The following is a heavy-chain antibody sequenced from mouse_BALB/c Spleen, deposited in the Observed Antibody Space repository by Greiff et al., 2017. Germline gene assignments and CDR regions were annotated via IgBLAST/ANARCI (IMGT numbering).Heavy chain of an antibody. D-gene: IGHD1-1*01. CDR2: INPYYGST. V-gene: IGHV1-39*01. Sequence: VQLQQTGPELVKPGASVKISCKASGYSFTDYIMLWVKQSHGKSLEWIGNINPYYGSTSYNLKFKGKATLTVDKSSSTAYMQLNSLTSEDSAVYYGAREDSSAMGYWGQGTSVTVSS. J-gene: IGHJ4*01. CDR3: AREDSSAMGY. CDR1: GYSFTDYI.